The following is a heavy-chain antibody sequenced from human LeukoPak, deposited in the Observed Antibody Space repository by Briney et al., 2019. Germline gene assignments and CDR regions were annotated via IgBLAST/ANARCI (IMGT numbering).Heavy chain of an antibody. Sequence: GSLSLSCAASGFIFSDYYMSWIRQAPGKGLEWVSYISSSGSTIYYADSVKGRFTISRDNAKNSLYLQMNSLRAEDTAVYYCAREVAVAGSIDYWGQGTLVTVSS. CDR2: ISSSGSTI. CDR3: AREVAVAGSIDY. J-gene: IGHJ4*02. CDR1: GFIFSDYY. V-gene: IGHV3-11*01. D-gene: IGHD6-19*01.